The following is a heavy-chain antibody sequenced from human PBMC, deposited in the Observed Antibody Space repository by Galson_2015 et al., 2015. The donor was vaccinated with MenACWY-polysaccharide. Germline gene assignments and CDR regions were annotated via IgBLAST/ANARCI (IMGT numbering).Heavy chain of an antibody. Sequence: SLRLSCAASGFTFNRFSMSWDRQAPMKGLEWVSGIGATGGDTHYADPVKGRFSISRDNSKSTLFLQMNSLRAEDTAIYYCARDRITGDSRWEFDYWGQGILVTVSA. CDR3: ARDRITGDSRWEFDY. CDR2: IGATGGDT. V-gene: IGHV3-23*01. CDR1: GFTFNRFS. D-gene: IGHD7-27*01. J-gene: IGHJ4*02.